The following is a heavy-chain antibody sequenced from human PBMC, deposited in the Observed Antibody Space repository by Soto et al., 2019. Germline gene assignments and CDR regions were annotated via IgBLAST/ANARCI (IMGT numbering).Heavy chain of an antibody. D-gene: IGHD4-17*01. J-gene: IGHJ5*02. Sequence: SDTLSLTCTVSGGSISSGGYYWSWIRQHPGKGLEWIGYIYYSGSTYYNPSLKSRVTISVDTSKNQFSLKLSSVTAADTAVYYCATDLGTTVTIPGVFDPWGQGTLVTVSS. V-gene: IGHV4-31*03. CDR3: ATDLGTTVTIPGVFDP. CDR1: GGSISSGGYY. CDR2: IYYSGST.